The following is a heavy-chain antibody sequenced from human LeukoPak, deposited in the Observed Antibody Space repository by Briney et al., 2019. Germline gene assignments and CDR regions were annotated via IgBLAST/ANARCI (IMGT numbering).Heavy chain of an antibody. V-gene: IGHV1-46*01. CDR1: GYTFTSYY. J-gene: IGHJ4*02. CDR3: AKEAGYYDSSGYFDY. D-gene: IGHD3-22*01. CDR2: INPSGGST. Sequence: ASVKVSCKASGYTFTSYYMHWVRQAPGQGLEWMGIINPSGGSTSYAQKFQGRVTMTRDISTSTVYMELSSLRSEDTAVYYCAKEAGYYDSSGYFDYWEQGRLVTVS.